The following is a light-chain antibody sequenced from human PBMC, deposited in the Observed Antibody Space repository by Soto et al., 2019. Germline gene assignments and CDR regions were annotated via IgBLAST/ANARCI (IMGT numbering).Light chain of an antibody. V-gene: IGLV2-8*01. Sequence: QSALTQPPSASGSPGQSVTISCTGTSSDIGAYIYVSWYQQHPGKAPKLMISEVSRRPSGVSYRFSGSKSGNTASLTISGLQAEDEADYFCSSYSISTAYLFGTGTKVTVL. CDR1: SSDIGAYIY. CDR3: SSYSISTAYL. J-gene: IGLJ1*01. CDR2: EVS.